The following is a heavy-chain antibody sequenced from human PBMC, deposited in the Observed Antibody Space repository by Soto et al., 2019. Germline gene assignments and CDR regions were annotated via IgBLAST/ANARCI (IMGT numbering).Heavy chain of an antibody. CDR2: IYYTGNT. CDR1: GGSISSGGTGSY. Sequence: QVQLQESGPGLVKPSQTLSLTCTVSGGSISSGGTGSYWTWIRQLPGKGLEWIGYIYYTGNTYYNPAPQDRPTISINPSENPFPLEATSVTAADTAVYFCASGHDAYKVRYWGQGTLVTVSS. V-gene: IGHV4-31*03. D-gene: IGHD1-1*01. J-gene: IGHJ4*02. CDR3: ASGHDAYKVRY.